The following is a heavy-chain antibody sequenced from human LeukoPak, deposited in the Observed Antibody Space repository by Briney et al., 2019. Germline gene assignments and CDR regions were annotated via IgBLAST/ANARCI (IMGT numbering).Heavy chain of an antibody. CDR2: TYYRSKWYN. CDR1: GDSVSSNSVT. Sequence: SQTLSLTCAISGDSVSSNSVTWNWIRQSPSRGLEWLGRTYYRSKWYNDYAVSVKSRITINPDTSKNQFSLQLNSVTPEDTAVYYCARDLGYCSGGSCYSFDYWGQGTLVTVSS. D-gene: IGHD2-15*01. V-gene: IGHV6-1*01. J-gene: IGHJ4*02. CDR3: ARDLGYCSGGSCYSFDY.